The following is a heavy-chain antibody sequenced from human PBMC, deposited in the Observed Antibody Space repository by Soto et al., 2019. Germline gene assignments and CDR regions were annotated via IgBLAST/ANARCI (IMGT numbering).Heavy chain of an antibody. D-gene: IGHD6-13*01. CDR1: GGTFSSYA. CDR3: ARAYSSPMGWFDP. Sequence: ASVKVSCKACGGTFSSYAIDWVRQAPGQGLEWMGIINPSGGSTSYAQKFQGRVTMTRDTSTSTVYMELSSLRSEDTAVYYCARAYSSPMGWFDPWGQGTLLTVSS. J-gene: IGHJ5*02. CDR2: INPSGGST. V-gene: IGHV1-46*01.